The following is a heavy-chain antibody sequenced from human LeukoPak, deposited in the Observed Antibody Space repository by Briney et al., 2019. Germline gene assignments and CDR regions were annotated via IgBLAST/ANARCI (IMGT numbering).Heavy chain of an antibody. V-gene: IGHV1-46*01. J-gene: IGHJ1*01. CDR1: GYTFTNYY. CDR2: IKPSGGGT. CDR3: ARDHFDSSGYYYLLGYFEH. Sequence: GASVKVSCKASGYTFTNYYVHWVRQAPGQGLEWMGIIKPSGGGTSYALKFQGRVTMTRDTSTSTAYMELSSLRSEDTAVYYCARDHFDSSGYYYLLGYFEHWGRGTLVTVSS. D-gene: IGHD3-22*01.